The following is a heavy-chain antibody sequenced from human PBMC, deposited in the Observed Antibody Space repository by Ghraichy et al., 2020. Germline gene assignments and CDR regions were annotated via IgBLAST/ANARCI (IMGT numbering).Heavy chain of an antibody. CDR3: AKEISYTGDDLYFDS. D-gene: IGHD7-27*01. CDR1: GFTFDDYT. V-gene: IGHV3-43*01. CDR2: ITWDGGNK. Sequence: GGSLRLSCTASGFTFDDYTMYWVRQPPGKGLEWVSLITWDGGNKYYVDSVRGRFTISRDNRRNSLYLQMNNLRPEDTAFYYCAKEISYTGDDLYFDSWGRVTLVTVSS. J-gene: IGHJ4*02.